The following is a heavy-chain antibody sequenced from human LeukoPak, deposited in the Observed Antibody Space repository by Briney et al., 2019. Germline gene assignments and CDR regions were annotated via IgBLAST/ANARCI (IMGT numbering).Heavy chain of an antibody. CDR3: ARHATPQDIVVIPADHIDY. CDR1: GGPISSRSYY. J-gene: IGHJ4*02. V-gene: IGHV4-39*01. CDR2: IYYSGST. D-gene: IGHD2-2*01. Sequence: PSETLSLTCTLSGGPISSRSYYWGWIRQPPGKGLEWIASIYYSGSTYYNPSLKSRVTISVDTSKNQFSLKLSSVTAADTAVYYCARHATPQDIVVIPADHIDYWGQGTLVTVSS.